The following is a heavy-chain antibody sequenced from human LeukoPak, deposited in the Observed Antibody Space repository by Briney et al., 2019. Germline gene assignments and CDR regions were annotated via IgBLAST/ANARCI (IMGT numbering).Heavy chain of an antibody. V-gene: IGHV1-18*01. CDR1: GYTFTSYG. J-gene: IGHJ4*02. CDR3: ARRIRYSSGWYLADY. Sequence: ASVKVSYKASGYTFTSYGISWVRQAPGQGLEWMGWISAYNGNTNYAQKLQGRVTMTTDTSTSTAYMELRSLRSDDTAVYYCARRIRYSSGWYLADYWGQGTLVTVSS. D-gene: IGHD6-19*01. CDR2: ISAYNGNT.